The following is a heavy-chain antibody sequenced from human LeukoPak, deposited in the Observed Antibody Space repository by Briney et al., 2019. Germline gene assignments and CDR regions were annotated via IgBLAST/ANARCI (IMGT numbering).Heavy chain of an antibody. Sequence: GGSLRLSCADSGFTFSSYAMSWVRQAPGKGLEWVSAISGSGGSTYYADSVKGRFTISRDNSKNTLYLQMNSLRAEDTAVYYCAKDLYSANDAFDIWGQGTMVTVSS. CDR3: AKDLYSANDAFDI. D-gene: IGHD2-15*01. J-gene: IGHJ3*02. CDR2: ISGSGGST. CDR1: GFTFSSYA. V-gene: IGHV3-23*01.